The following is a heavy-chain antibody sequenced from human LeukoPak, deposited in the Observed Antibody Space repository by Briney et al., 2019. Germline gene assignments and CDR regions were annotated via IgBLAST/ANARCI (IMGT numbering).Heavy chain of an antibody. J-gene: IGHJ6*02. CDR2: ISGSGGST. Sequence: PGGSLRLSCAASGFTFSSYAMSWVRQAPGKGLEWVSAISGSGGSTYYADSVKGRFTISRDNSKNTLYLQMNSLRAEDTAVYYCAKDQRVWFGESITNYYGMDVWGQGTTVTVSS. CDR1: GFTFSSYA. V-gene: IGHV3-23*01. CDR3: AKDQRVWFGESITNYYGMDV. D-gene: IGHD3-10*01.